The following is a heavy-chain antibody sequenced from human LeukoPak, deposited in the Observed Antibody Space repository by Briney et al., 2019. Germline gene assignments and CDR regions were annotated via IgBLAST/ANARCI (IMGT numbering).Heavy chain of an antibody. CDR1: GGSISSGSYY. CDR2: IYTSGST. CDR3: ASYRMIGLRQGWFDP. V-gene: IGHV4-61*02. D-gene: IGHD3-22*01. Sequence: PSETLSLTCTVSGGSISSGSYYWSWIRQPAGKGLEWIGRIYTSGSTNYNPSLKSRVTISVDTSKNQFSLKLSSVTAADTAVYYCASYRMIGLRQGWFDPWGQGTLVTVSS. J-gene: IGHJ5*02.